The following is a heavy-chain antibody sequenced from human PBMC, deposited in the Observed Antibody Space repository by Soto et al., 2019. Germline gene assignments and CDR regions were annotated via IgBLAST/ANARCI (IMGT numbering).Heavy chain of an antibody. Sequence: GGSLRLSCAASGFTFSSYDMHWVRQATGKGLEWVSAIGTAGDTYYPGSVKGRFTISRENAKNSLYLQMNSLRAEDTAVFYCARDYFGVVIGSDGMDAWGQGTTVTVSS. V-gene: IGHV3-13*01. CDR3: ARDYFGVVIGSDGMDA. CDR2: IGTAGDT. CDR1: GFTFSSYD. D-gene: IGHD3-3*01. J-gene: IGHJ6*02.